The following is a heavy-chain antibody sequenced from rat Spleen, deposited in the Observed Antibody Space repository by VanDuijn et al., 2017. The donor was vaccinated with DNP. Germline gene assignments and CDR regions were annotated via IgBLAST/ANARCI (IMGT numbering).Heavy chain of an antibody. CDR1: GYSITNNY. CDR3: ARGAGSPYWYFDF. Sequence: EVQLQESGPGLVKPSQSLSLTCSVTGYSITNNYWGWIRKFPGNKMEWMAYISYSGTTGYNPSLKSRISITRDTSKNQFFLQLSSITAEDTATYYCARGAGSPYWYFDFWGPGTMVTVSS. CDR2: ISYSGTT. D-gene: IGHD5-1*01. V-gene: IGHV3-1*01. J-gene: IGHJ1*01.